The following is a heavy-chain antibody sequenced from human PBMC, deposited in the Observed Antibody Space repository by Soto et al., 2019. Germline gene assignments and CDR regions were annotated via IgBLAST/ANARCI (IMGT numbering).Heavy chain of an antibody. J-gene: IGHJ4*02. CDR1: GYSFSSFG. V-gene: IGHV1-18*01. Sequence: ASVKVSCKASGYSFSSFGISWVRHAPGQGLEWVGWVSVPSGDTSSAQNFQGRVTVTTDTSTSTAYMEVGSLRSDDTAVYYCARTCRSGGSCYLEYWGEGTLVNVSS. CDR2: VSVPSGDT. D-gene: IGHD2-15*01. CDR3: ARTCRSGGSCYLEY.